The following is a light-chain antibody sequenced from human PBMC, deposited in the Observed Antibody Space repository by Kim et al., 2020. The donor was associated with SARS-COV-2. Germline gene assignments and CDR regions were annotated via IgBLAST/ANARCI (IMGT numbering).Light chain of an antibody. J-gene: IGKJ5*01. V-gene: IGKV3-20*01. Sequence: IMLTQSPGTLSLSPGEGATLSCRASQSLSMNHLAWYQQKPGQAPRLLMYGASSRAAGIPDRFRGSGSGTDFTLTITRLEPEDFAVYYCQQYGSSPKITFGQGTRLEIK. CDR3: QQYGSSPKIT. CDR2: GAS. CDR1: QSLSMNH.